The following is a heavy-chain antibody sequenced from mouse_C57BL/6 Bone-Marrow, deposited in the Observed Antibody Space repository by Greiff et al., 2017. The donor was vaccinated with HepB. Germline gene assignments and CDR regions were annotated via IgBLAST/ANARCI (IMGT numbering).Heavy chain of an antibody. CDR2: IDPENGDT. D-gene: IGHD1-1*01. V-gene: IGHV14-4*01. CDR1: GFNIKDDY. J-gene: IGHJ2*01. CDR3: ATEGTTVP. Sequence: EVQLQQSGAELVRPGASVKLSCTASGFNIKDDYMHWVKQRPEQGLEWIGWIDPENGDTEYASKFQGKATITADTSSNTAYLQLSSLTSEDTAVYYCATEGTTVPWGQGTTLTVSS.